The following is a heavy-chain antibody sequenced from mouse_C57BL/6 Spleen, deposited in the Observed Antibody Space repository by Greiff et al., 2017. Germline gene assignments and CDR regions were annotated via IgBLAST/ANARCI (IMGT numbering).Heavy chain of an antibody. CDR3: ARRRRQLRLGGFAY. V-gene: IGHV1-26*01. CDR1: GYTFTDYY. Sequence: VQLQQSGPELVKPGASVKISCKASGYTFTDYYMNWVKQSHGKSLEWIGDINPNNGGTSYNQKFKGKDTLTVDKSSSTAYMELRSLTSEDSSVYYCARRRRQLRLGGFAYWGQGTLVTVSA. CDR2: INPNNGGT. D-gene: IGHD3-2*02. J-gene: IGHJ3*01.